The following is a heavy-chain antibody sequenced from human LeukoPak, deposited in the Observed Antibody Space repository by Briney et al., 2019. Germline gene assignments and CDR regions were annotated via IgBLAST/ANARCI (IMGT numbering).Heavy chain of an antibody. V-gene: IGHV1-46*01. Sequence: ASVKVSCKASGYTFTSYYMHWVRQAPGQGLEWMGIINPSGGSTSYAQKFQGRVTMTRNTSISTAYMELSSLRSEDTAVYYCARGQELRYFDWLRFDPWGQGTLVTVSS. CDR1: GYTFTSYY. CDR3: ARGQELRYFDWLRFDP. CDR2: INPSGGST. D-gene: IGHD3-9*01. J-gene: IGHJ5*02.